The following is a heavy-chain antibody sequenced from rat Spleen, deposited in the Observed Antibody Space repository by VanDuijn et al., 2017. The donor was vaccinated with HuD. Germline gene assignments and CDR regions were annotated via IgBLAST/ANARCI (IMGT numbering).Heavy chain of an antibody. J-gene: IGHJ3*01. CDR3: ARGGYNYGWFAY. V-gene: IGHV5-25*01. D-gene: IGHD1-9*01. CDR1: GFTFSNYY. CDR2: ISTAGGNT. Sequence: EVQLVESGGGLVQPGRSLKLSCAASGFTFSNYYMAWVRQAPTKGLEWVAYISTAGGNTYYRDSVRGRFTISRDNAKSALYLQMDSLRSEDTATYYCARGGYNYGWFAYWGQGTLVTVSS.